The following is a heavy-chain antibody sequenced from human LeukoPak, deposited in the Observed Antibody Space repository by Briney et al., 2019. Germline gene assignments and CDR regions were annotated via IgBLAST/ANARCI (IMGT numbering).Heavy chain of an antibody. J-gene: IGHJ6*03. D-gene: IGHD3-3*01. CDR2: IYDSESA. CDR3: ARVLQNYYHMDV. CDR1: GASINGHY. V-gene: IGHV4-59*11. Sequence: SKTLSLTCTVSGASINGHYWGWIRHPPGKGLEGIGFIYDSESANYKSSLKSRVTMTVDTSKNQFSLKLNSVTAADTAVYYCARVLQNYYHMDVWGKGTTVTVSS.